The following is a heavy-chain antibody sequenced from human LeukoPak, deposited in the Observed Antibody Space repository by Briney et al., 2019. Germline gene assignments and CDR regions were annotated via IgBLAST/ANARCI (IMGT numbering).Heavy chain of an antibody. CDR1: GFTFSSYA. D-gene: IGHD3-10*01. Sequence: GGSLRLSCAASGFTFSSYAMSWVRQAPGKGLEWVSAISGSGGSTYYADSVKGRFTICRDNSKNTLYLQMNSLRAEDTAVYYCAKGGVRAYYGMDVWGKGTTVTVSS. V-gene: IGHV3-23*01. CDR2: ISGSGGST. J-gene: IGHJ6*04. CDR3: AKGGVRAYYGMDV.